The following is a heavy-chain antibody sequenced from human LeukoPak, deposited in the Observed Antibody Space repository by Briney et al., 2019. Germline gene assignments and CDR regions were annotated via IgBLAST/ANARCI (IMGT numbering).Heavy chain of an antibody. CDR2: ISGSGGST. CDR3: AKDEAPISARWELLKTALDY. CDR1: GFTFSSYA. D-gene: IGHD1-26*01. J-gene: IGHJ4*02. V-gene: IGHV3-23*01. Sequence: GGSLRLSCAASGFTFSSYAMSWVRQAPGKGLEWVSAISGSGGSTYYADSVKGRFTISRDNSKNTLYLQMNSLRAEDTAVYYCAKDEAPISARWELLKTALDYWGQGTLVTVSS.